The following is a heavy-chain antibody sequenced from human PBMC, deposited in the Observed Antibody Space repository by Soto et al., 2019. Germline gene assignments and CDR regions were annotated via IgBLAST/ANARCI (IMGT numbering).Heavy chain of an antibody. V-gene: IGHV3-48*01. CDR2: ISSSSSTI. CDR1: GFTFSSYS. CDR3: AXGAYYYDSSGLSY. J-gene: IGHJ4*02. D-gene: IGHD3-22*01. Sequence: EVQLVESGGGLVQPGGSLRLSCAASGFTFSSYSMNXXXXXXXXXXXWVSYISSSSSTIYYADSVKGRFTISRDNAKXXXXXXXXXXXXXXXXXXYXAXGAYYYDSSGLSYWGQGTLVTVSS.